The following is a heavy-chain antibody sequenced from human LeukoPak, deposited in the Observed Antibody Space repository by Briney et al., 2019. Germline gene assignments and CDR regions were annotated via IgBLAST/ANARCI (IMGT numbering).Heavy chain of an antibody. J-gene: IGHJ4*02. CDR2: ISSSSSYI. CDR1: GFTFSSYS. D-gene: IGHD3-10*01. CDR3: ARGGYSRVDY. V-gene: IGHV3-21*01. Sequence: PGGSLRLSCAASGFTFSSYSMNWVRQAPGKGLEWVSSISSSSSYIYYADSLKGRFTISRDNAKNSLYLQMNSLRAEDTAIYYCARGGYSRVDYWGQGTLVTVSS.